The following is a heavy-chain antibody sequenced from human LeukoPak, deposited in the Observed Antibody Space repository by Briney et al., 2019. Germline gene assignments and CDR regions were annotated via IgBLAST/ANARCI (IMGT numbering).Heavy chain of an antibody. D-gene: IGHD2-2*01. CDR2: IIPILGIA. V-gene: IGHV1-69*04. CDR1: GYTFTSYG. J-gene: IGHJ6*02. Sequence: SVKVSCKASGYTFTSYGISWVRQAPGQGLEWMGRIIPILGIANYAQKFQGRVTITADKSTSTAYMELSSLRSEDTAVYYCARDLVVVPAALYDGRYYYYYGMDVWGQGTTVTVSS. CDR3: ARDLVVVPAALYDGRYYYYYGMDV.